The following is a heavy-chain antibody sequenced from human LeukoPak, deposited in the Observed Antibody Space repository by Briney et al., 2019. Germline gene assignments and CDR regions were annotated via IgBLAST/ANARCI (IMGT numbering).Heavy chain of an antibody. J-gene: IGHJ4*02. CDR1: GFTFSSYA. CDR2: ISGSGDAT. Sequence: GGSLRLSCAASGFTFSSYAMSWVRQAPGKGLEWVSAISGSGDATYYADSVKGRFTISRDNSKKTLYLQMNSLRAEDSAVYYCAKRYSGSYYGGNYFDYWGQGTLVTVSS. D-gene: IGHD1-26*01. V-gene: IGHV3-23*01. CDR3: AKRYSGSYYGGNYFDY.